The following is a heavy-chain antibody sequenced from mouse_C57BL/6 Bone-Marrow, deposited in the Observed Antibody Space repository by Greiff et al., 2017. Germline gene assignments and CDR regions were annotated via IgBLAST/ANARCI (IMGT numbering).Heavy chain of an antibody. Sequence: QVQLQQPGAELVKPGASVKLSCKASGYTFTSYWMHWVKQRPGQGLEWIGMIHPNSGSTNYNEKFKSKATLTVDKSSSTAYTQLSSLTSEDSAVYYCARRGSYYGSSPYYFDYWGQGTTLTVSS. V-gene: IGHV1-64*01. J-gene: IGHJ2*01. D-gene: IGHD1-1*01. CDR1: GYTFTSYW. CDR2: IHPNSGST. CDR3: ARRGSYYGSSPYYFDY.